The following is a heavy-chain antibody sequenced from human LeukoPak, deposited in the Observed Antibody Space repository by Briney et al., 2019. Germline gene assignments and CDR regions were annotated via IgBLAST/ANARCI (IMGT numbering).Heavy chain of an antibody. CDR1: GGSISSYY. V-gene: IGHV4-59*01. CDR2: IYYSGST. Sequence: PSETLSLTCTVSGGSISSYYWSWIRQPPGKGLEWIGYIYYSGSTNYNPSLKSRVTISVDTSKNQFSLKLSSVTAADTAVYYCARDRSGWYFDAYDIWGQGTMVTASS. J-gene: IGHJ3*02. CDR3: ARDRSGWYFDAYDI. D-gene: IGHD6-19*01.